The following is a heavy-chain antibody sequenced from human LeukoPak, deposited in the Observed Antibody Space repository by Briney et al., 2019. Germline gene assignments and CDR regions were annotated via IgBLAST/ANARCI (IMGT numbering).Heavy chain of an antibody. V-gene: IGHV3-74*01. Sequence: PGGSLRLSCAASGFTFSRFWMHWVRQAPAKGLAWVSRISSDGSNTNYADSVKGRLTISRDNAKNTLYVQMDSLTGDDTAVYYCASRNFGSSPFDYWGQGTLVTVSS. D-gene: IGHD3-10*01. CDR2: ISSDGSNT. CDR3: ASRNFGSSPFDY. J-gene: IGHJ4*02. CDR1: GFTFSRFW.